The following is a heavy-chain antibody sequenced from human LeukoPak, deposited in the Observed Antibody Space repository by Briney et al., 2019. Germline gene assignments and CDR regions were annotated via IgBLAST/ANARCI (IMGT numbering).Heavy chain of an antibody. V-gene: IGHV3-66*04. D-gene: IGHD3-9*01. CDR2: IYSGGST. Sequence: PGGSLRLSCAASGFTVSSNYMSWVRQAPGKGLEWVSVIYSGGSTYYADSVKGRFTISRDNSKNTLYLQMNSLRAEDTAVYYCARQRISRYPYYDILTGELDAFDIWGQGTMVTVSS. J-gene: IGHJ3*02. CDR3: ARQRISRYPYYDILTGELDAFDI. CDR1: GFTVSSNY.